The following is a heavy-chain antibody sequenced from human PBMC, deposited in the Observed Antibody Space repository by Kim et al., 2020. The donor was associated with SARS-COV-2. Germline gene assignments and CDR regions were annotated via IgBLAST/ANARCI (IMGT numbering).Heavy chain of an antibody. J-gene: IGHJ5*02. Sequence: SETLSLTCTVSGGSISSYYWSWIRQPPGKGLEWIGYIYYSGSTNYNPSLKSRVTISVDTSKNQFSLKLSSVTAADTAVYYCARTSLAVVWFGVNWFDPWGQGTLVTVSS. D-gene: IGHD3-10*01. CDR2: IYYSGST. V-gene: IGHV4-59*13. CDR3: ARTSLAVVWFGVNWFDP. CDR1: GGSISSYY.